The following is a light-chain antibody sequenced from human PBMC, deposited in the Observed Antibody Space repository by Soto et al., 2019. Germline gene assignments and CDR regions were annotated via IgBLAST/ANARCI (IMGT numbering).Light chain of an antibody. CDR1: QSVSSN. V-gene: IGKV3-15*01. CDR3: QQYNSWPLT. CDR2: GAS. Sequence: EIVMTQSPATLSVSPGEGATLSCRASQSVSSNLAWYQQKPGQAPRLLIYGASTRATDIPAKFSGSGSGTEFTLTISSLQSEDLAVYYCQQYNSWPLTFGPGTTVDF. J-gene: IGKJ3*01.